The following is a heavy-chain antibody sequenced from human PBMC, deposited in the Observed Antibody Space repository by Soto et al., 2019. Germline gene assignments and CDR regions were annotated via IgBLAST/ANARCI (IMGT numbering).Heavy chain of an antibody. V-gene: IGHV3-74*01. J-gene: IGHJ3*01. CDR1: GFTVSYYW. D-gene: IGHD2-21*02. CDR2: IHSDGSST. CDR3: ARGDKGAFDL. Sequence: EVQLVESEGGLVQPGGSLRLSCEASGFTVSYYWMRWVRQAPGQGLVWVSRIHSDGSSTTYADSVKGRFTISRDNAKNTLYLQMNSLRAEDTAVYYCARGDKGAFDLWGQGTMVTVSS.